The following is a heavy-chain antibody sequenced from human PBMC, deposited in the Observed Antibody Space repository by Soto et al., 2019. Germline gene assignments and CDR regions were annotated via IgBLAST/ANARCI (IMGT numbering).Heavy chain of an antibody. D-gene: IGHD5-12*01. V-gene: IGHV1-69*13. CDR1: GGTFSSYA. CDR3: AREGYSGYDWRAFLDY. CDR2: IIPIFGTA. Sequence: GASVKVSCKASGGTFSSYAISWVRQAPGQGLEWMGGIIPIFGTANYAQKFQGRVTITADESTSTAYMELSSLRSEDTAVYYCAREGYSGYDWRAFLDYWGQGTLVTVSS. J-gene: IGHJ4*02.